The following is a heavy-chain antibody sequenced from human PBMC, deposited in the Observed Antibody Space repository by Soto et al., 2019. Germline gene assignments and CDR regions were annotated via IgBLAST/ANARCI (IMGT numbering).Heavy chain of an antibody. Sequence: PSETLSLTCAVSGGSISSGGYSWSWIRQPPGKGLEWIGYMYHSGSTYYNPSLKSRVTISVDTSKNQFSLKLSSVTAADTAVYYCARATRGPSSGYYQLDYWGQGTLVTVSS. CDR1: GGSISSGGYS. V-gene: IGHV4-30-2*01. J-gene: IGHJ4*02. CDR2: MYHSGST. CDR3: ARATRGPSSGYYQLDY. D-gene: IGHD3-22*01.